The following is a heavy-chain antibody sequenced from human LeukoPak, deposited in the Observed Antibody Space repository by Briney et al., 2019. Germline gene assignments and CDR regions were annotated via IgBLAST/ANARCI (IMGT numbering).Heavy chain of an antibody. CDR1: GGSISSYY. J-gene: IGHJ4*02. Sequence: RPSETLSLTCTVSGGSISSYYWSWIRQPPGKGLEWIGYIYYSGSTNYNPSLKSRVTISVDTSKNQFSLKLSSVTAADTAVYYCARLSYYYDSSGTRYYFDYWGQGTLVTVSS. V-gene: IGHV4-59*01. D-gene: IGHD3-22*01. CDR3: ARLSYYYDSSGTRYYFDY. CDR2: IYYSGST.